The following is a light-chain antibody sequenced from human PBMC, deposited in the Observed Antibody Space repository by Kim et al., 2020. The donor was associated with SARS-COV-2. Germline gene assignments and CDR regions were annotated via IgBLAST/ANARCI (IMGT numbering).Light chain of an antibody. CDR2: EVS. CDR1: SRDCGGYNY. V-gene: IGLV2-8*01. Sequence: GPAVTVPSTGPSRDCGGYNYVSRYKQHPGKAPQRLIYEVSTRPSGVPDRCSVAKSGNTASLTVSGLQAEDEADYYCSSYAGSNNGVFGGGTQLTVL. CDR3: SSYAGSNNGV. J-gene: IGLJ2*01.